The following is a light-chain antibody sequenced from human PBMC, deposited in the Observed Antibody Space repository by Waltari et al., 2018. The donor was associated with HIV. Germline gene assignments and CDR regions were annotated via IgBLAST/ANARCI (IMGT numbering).Light chain of an antibody. Sequence: QSALTQPASVSASPGQSITISCTGTSSDVGGYNYVSWYRQHPGEAPKVIIYEVNRRPSGVSNRFTASKSGNTASLAISGLQPEDEADYFCSSDTSSSTHVFGPGTKVTVL. V-gene: IGLV2-14*03. CDR3: SSDTSSSTHV. CDR2: EVN. J-gene: IGLJ1*01. CDR1: SSDVGGYNY.